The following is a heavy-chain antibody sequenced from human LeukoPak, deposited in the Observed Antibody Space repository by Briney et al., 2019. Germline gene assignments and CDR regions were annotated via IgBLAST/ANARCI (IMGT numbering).Heavy chain of an antibody. Sequence: RGSLRLSCAASGFTFSSYAMSWVRQAPGKGLEWVSAISGSGGSTYYADSVKGRFTISRDNSKNTLYLQMNSLRAEDTAVYYCASRDVCSGGTCYGIAYWGQGTLVTVSS. J-gene: IGHJ4*02. D-gene: IGHD2-15*01. CDR3: ASRDVCSGGTCYGIAY. CDR1: GFTFSSYA. CDR2: ISGSGGST. V-gene: IGHV3-23*01.